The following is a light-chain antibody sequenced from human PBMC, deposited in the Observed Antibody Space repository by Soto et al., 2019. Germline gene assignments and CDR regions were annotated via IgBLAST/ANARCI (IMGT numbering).Light chain of an antibody. Sequence: IGITQSRSTLSVSPVERATLSCSASQSVNSNLAWYQQKPGQAPRLLIYRASTRATGIPSRFGGSGSGTDFTLTISSLQPEDFATYYCQQLNSAPFTFGGGTK. CDR3: QQLNSAPFT. CDR1: QSVNSN. J-gene: IGKJ4*01. CDR2: RAS. V-gene: IGKV3-15*01.